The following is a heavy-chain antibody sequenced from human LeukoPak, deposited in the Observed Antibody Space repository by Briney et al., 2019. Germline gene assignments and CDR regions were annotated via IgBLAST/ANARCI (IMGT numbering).Heavy chain of an antibody. CDR3: ARVPTDYDFWSGYTGKWFDP. Sequence: KPSETLSLTCAVYGGSFSGYYWSWIRQPPGKGLEWIGEINHSGSTNYNPSLKSRVAISVDTSKNQFSLKLSSVTAADTAVYYCARVPTDYDFWSGYTGKWFDPWGQGTLVTVSS. V-gene: IGHV4-34*01. CDR2: INHSGST. CDR1: GGSFSGYY. J-gene: IGHJ5*02. D-gene: IGHD3-3*01.